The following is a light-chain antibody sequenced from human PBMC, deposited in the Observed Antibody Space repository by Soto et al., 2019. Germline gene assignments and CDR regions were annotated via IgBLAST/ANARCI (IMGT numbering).Light chain of an antibody. CDR3: SSYSSRSTVV. Sequence: QSALTQPASVSGSPGQSITISCTGTGSDVGDYNYVSWYQQHPGKAPKLMIYDVSNRPSGFSNRFSGSKSGNTASLTISGLQAEDEADYYCSSYSSRSTVVFGGGTKLTVL. CDR2: DVS. V-gene: IGLV2-14*01. J-gene: IGLJ2*01. CDR1: GSDVGDYNY.